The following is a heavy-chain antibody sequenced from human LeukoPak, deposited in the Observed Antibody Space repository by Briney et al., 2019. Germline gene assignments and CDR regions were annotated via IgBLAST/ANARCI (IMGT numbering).Heavy chain of an antibody. CDR3: AKTTERWLQLASWDN. V-gene: IGHV3-48*03. Sequence: GGSLRLSCAASGFTFSSYEMNWVRQAPGKGLEWVSYISSSGSTIYYADSVKGRFTISRDNAKNSLYLQMNSLRAEDTAVYYCAKTTERWLQLASWDNWGQGTLVTVSS. CDR1: GFTFSSYE. CDR2: ISSSGSTI. D-gene: IGHD5-24*01. J-gene: IGHJ4*02.